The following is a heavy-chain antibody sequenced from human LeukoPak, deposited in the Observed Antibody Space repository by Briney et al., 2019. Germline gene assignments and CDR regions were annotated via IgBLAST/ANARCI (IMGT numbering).Heavy chain of an antibody. CDR2: IYYSGST. CDR1: GGSISSYY. J-gene: IGHJ4*02. V-gene: IGHV4-59*01. Sequence: KPSETLSLTCTVSGGSISSYYWSWIRQPPGKGLEWIGYIYYSGSTNYNPSLKSRVTISVDTSKNQFSLKLSSVTAADTVVYYCGGAAAGTNFDYWGQGTLVTVS. CDR3: GGAAAGTNFDY. D-gene: IGHD6-13*01.